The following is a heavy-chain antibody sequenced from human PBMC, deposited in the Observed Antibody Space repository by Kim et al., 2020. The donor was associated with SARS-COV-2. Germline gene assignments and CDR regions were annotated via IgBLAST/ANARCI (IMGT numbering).Heavy chain of an antibody. V-gene: IGHV4-59*01. J-gene: IGHJ3*02. D-gene: IGHD3-9*01. CDR3: ASDSLGDYDILTGYVHDAFDI. CDR1: GGSISSYY. Sequence: SETLSLTCTVSGGSISSYYWSWIRQPPGKGLEWIGYINYSGSTNYNPSLKSRVTISVDTSKNQFSLKLSSVTAADTAVYYCASDSLGDYDILTGYVHDAFDIWGQGTMVTVSS. CDR2: INYSGST.